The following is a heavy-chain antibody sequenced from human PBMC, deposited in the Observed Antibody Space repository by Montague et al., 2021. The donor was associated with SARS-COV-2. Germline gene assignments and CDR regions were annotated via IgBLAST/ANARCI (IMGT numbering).Heavy chain of an antibody. Sequence: CAISGDSVSINTPTWNWIRQTPARRLDRLGMTYYRSKWYHDYAIPLKSRITINPDTSKNQFSLQLSSVAPEDTAVFYCARTTTRMLYPENAFDIWGQGTMVTVA. CDR3: ARTTTRMLYPENAFDI. CDR1: GDSVSINTPT. D-gene: IGHD2-15*01. J-gene: IGHJ3*02. CDR2: TYYRSKWYH. V-gene: IGHV6-1*01.